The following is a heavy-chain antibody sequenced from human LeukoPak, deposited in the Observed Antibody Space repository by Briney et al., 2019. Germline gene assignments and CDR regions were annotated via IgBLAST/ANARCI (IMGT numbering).Heavy chain of an antibody. CDR2: IYYSGST. Sequence: SETLSLTCTVSGGSLSSYYWSWIRQPPGKGLEWIGYIYYSGSTNYNPSLKSRVTISVDTSKNQFSLKLSSVTAADTAVYYCARGYCSGGSCYRGSDAFDIWGQGTMVTVSS. D-gene: IGHD2-15*01. J-gene: IGHJ3*02. CDR3: ARGYCSGGSCYRGSDAFDI. V-gene: IGHV4-59*01. CDR1: GGSLSSYY.